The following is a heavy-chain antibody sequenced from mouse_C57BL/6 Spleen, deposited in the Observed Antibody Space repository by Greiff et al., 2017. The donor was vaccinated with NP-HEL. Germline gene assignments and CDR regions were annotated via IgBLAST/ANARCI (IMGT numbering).Heavy chain of an antibody. CDR2: INPNNGGT. J-gene: IGHJ4*01. V-gene: IGHV1-22*01. CDR1: GYTFTDYN. D-gene: IGHD1-1*01. Sequence: VQLQQSGPELVKPGASVKMSCKASGYTFTDYNMHWVKQSHGKSLEWIGYINPNNGGTSYNQKFKGKATLTVNKSSSTAYMELRSLTSEDSAVYYCARGNYYGSSYDAMDYWGQGTSVTVSS. CDR3: ARGNYYGSSYDAMDY.